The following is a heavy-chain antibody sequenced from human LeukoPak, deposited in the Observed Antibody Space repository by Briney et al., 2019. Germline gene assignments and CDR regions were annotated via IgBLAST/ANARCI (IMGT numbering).Heavy chain of an antibody. CDR3: LGATTLSYYMDV. CDR1: GFTFSDYY. D-gene: IGHD1-26*01. V-gene: IGHV3-7*01. Sequence: PGGSLRLSCTASGFTFSDYYMSWIRQAPGKGLEWVANIKQDGSEKYYVDSVKGRFTISRDNAKNSLYLQMNSLRAEDTAVYYCLGATTLSYYMDVWGKGTTVTVSS. J-gene: IGHJ6*03. CDR2: IKQDGSEK.